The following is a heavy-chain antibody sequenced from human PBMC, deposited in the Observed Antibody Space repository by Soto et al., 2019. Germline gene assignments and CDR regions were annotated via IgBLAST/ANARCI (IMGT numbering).Heavy chain of an antibody. CDR1: GGSISSSSYY. V-gene: IGHV4-39*01. D-gene: IGHD2-15*01. CDR3: ARHVIYCSGGSCYPTYYYYYYMDV. J-gene: IGHJ6*03. Sequence: SETLSLTCTVSGGSISSSSYYWGWIRQPPGKGLKRIGIIYYSGSTYYNPSLKSRVTISVDTSKNQFSLKLSSVTAADTSVYYCARHVIYCSGGSCYPTYYYYYYMDVWGKGTTVTVSS. CDR2: IYYSGST.